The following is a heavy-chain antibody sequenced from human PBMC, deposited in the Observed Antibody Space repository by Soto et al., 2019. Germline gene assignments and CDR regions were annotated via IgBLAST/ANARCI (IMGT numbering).Heavy chain of an antibody. J-gene: IGHJ5*02. CDR2: IYHSGST. Sequence: SETLSLTCAVPGYSISSGYYWGWIRQPPGKGLEWIGSIYHSGSTYYNPSLKSRVTISVDTSKNQFSLKLSSVTAADTAVYYCARVRIGGLVDPWGQGTLVTVSS. CDR1: GYSISSGYY. CDR3: ARVRIGGLVDP. V-gene: IGHV4-38-2*01. D-gene: IGHD2-15*01.